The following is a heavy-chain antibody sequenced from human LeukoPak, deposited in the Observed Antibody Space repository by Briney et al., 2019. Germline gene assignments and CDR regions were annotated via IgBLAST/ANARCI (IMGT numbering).Heavy chain of an antibody. D-gene: IGHD3-9*01. J-gene: IGHJ3*02. Sequence: PSQTLSLTCTVSGGSISSGSYYWSWIRQPAGKGLEWIGRIYTSGSTNYNPSLKSRVTISVDTSKNQFSLKLSSVTAADTAVYYCARFAALTDAFDIWGQGTMVTVSS. V-gene: IGHV4-61*02. CDR2: IYTSGST. CDR3: ARFAALTDAFDI. CDR1: GGSISSGSYY.